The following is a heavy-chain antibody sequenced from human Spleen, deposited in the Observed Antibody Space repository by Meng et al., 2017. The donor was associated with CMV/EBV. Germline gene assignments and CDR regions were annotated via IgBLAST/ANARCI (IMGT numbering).Heavy chain of an antibody. D-gene: IGHD3-3*01. V-gene: IGHV3-21*01. Sequence: GESLKISCAASGFTFSNYEMNWVRQAPGKGLEWVSSISGSGRYIYYADSVKGRFTISRDNAKNSLYLQMNSLRAEDTAVYYCARGRFLEWLLYGSDYYYGMDVWGQGTTVTVSS. J-gene: IGHJ6*02. CDR1: GFTFSNYE. CDR2: ISGSGRYI. CDR3: ARGRFLEWLLYGSDYYYGMDV.